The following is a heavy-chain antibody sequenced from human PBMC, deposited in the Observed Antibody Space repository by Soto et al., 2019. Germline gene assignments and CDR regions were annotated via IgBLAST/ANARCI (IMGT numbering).Heavy chain of an antibody. D-gene: IGHD2-2*01. J-gene: IGHJ6*02. CDR3: ARDLKLIPSALRSGMDV. CDR1: GHTFISYG. V-gene: IGHV1-18*01. Sequence: QVHLVQSGAEVKKPGASVKVSCKTSGHTFISYGISWVRRAPGQGLEWMGWINTYNDDTNYAQNLQGRVTMTTDTSTSTAYMELRSLRSDDTAVYYCARDLKLIPSALRSGMDVWGQGTTVTVSS. CDR2: INTYNDDT.